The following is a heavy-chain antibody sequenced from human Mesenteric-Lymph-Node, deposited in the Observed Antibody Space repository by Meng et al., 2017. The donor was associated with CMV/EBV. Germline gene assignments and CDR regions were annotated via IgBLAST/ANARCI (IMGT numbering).Heavy chain of an antibody. Sequence: ASVKVSCKASGYTFTSYHMHWVRQAPGQGLEWMGIINPSGGSTSHAQKFQGRVTMTRDASTSTVYMELSSLRSEDTAVYYCARPYCSSSSCYMREMGAFEIWGQGTMVTVSS. D-gene: IGHD2-2*02. CDR1: GYTFTSYH. V-gene: IGHV1-46*01. CDR2: INPSGGST. CDR3: ARPYCSSSSCYMREMGAFEI. J-gene: IGHJ3*02.